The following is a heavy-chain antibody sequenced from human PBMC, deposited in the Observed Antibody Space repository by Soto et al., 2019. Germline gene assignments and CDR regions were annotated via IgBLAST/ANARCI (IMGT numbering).Heavy chain of an antibody. CDR2: VSASSTYI. CDR3: ARLNYDSGSYSFDY. D-gene: IGHD3-10*01. V-gene: IGHV3-21*01. J-gene: IGHJ4*02. Sequence: EVQLVESGGGLVKPGGSLRLSCAASGFTLSDNSMNWVRQAPGKGLEWVSSVSASSTYIYYADSVKGRFTISRDNAKNSVYLQMSSLRAEDTAVYYCARLNYDSGSYSFDYWGQGTLVIVSS. CDR1: GFTLSDNS.